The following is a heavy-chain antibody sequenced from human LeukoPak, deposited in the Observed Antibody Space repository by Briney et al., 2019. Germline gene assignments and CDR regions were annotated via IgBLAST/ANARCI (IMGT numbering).Heavy chain of an antibody. CDR2: ISWNSGSI. J-gene: IGHJ3*02. Sequence: GGSLRLSCAASGFTFSSYAMHWVRQAPGKGLEWVSGISWNSGSIGYADSVKGRFTISRDNAKNSLYLQMNSLRAEDTALYYCAKAAGAGGYDSYFDIWGQGTMVTVSS. CDR3: AKAAGAGGYDSYFDI. D-gene: IGHD3-22*01. CDR1: GFTFSSYA. V-gene: IGHV3-9*01.